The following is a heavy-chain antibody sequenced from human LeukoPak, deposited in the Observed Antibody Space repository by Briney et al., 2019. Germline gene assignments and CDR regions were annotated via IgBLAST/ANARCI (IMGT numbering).Heavy chain of an antibody. CDR2: IGSSSSYI. V-gene: IGHV3-21*01. CDR1: GFTFSYYS. CDR3: ATEGYYYGFDI. D-gene: IGHD3-10*01. J-gene: IGHJ3*02. Sequence: GGSLRLSCAASGFTFSYYSMNWVRQAPGKGLEWVSSIGSSSSYIYYADSVKGRLTISRDNAKNSLYLQMNSLRAEDTAVYYCATEGYYYGFDIWGQGTMVTVSS.